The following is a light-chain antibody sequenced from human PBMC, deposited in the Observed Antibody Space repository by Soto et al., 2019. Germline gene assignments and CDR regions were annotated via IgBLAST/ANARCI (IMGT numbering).Light chain of an antibody. Sequence: QSVLTQPPSVSGAPGQRVSISCTGSSSNIGAGYGVHWYHQLPGTAPKLLIFGNNNRPSGVSNRFSGSKSGNTASLPISGLQAADEADYYCSSYTSSSTLVFGGGTKLTVL. CDR3: SSYTSSSTLV. CDR2: GNN. J-gene: IGLJ3*02. V-gene: IGLV1-40*01. CDR1: SSNIGAGYG.